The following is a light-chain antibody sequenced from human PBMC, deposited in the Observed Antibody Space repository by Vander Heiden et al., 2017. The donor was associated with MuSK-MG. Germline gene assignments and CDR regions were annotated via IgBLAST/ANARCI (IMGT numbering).Light chain of an antibody. CDR2: GNT. CDR3: QSYDSSRSGSVV. V-gene: IGLV1-40*01. Sequence: QSVLTQPPSVSGAPGQRVITSITGRSTNFGASCYVHCYQQQPAAAANRLICGNTNRPSAGPDGFSASKSGASASLAITWLLAEDEADDYCQSYDSSRSGSVVFGGGTKLTVL. J-gene: IGLJ2*01. CDR1: STNFGASCY.